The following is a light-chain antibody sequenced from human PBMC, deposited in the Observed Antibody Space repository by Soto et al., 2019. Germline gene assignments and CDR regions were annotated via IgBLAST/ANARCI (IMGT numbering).Light chain of an antibody. Sequence: EIVMTQPPATLPVSPGPSATFSCRASQSVSSNLAWYQQKTGQAPRILIYGESTRATGIPDRLGGSGSGTDLSLTISRLEPEDFAVYYCQKRSHWPRTFGQGTKVDIK. V-gene: IGKV3-15*01. J-gene: IGKJ1*01. CDR3: QKRSHWPRT. CDR1: QSVSSN. CDR2: GES.